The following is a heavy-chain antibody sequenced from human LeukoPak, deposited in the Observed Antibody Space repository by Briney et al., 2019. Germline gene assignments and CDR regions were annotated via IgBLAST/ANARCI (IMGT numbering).Heavy chain of an antibody. D-gene: IGHD3-16*01. CDR3: VRGGSTHFQH. CDR2: INSDGRST. V-gene: IGHV3-74*01. J-gene: IGHJ1*01. Sequence: GGSLRLSCAASGFTFSSYWMHWVRQAPGKGLVWVSRINSDGRSTSYADSVKGRFTIPRDNAENTLYLQMNSLRAEDTAVYYCVRGGSTHFQHWGQGTLVTVSS. CDR1: GFTFSSYW.